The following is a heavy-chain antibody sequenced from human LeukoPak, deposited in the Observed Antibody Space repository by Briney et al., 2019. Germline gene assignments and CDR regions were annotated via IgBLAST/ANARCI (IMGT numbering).Heavy chain of an antibody. D-gene: IGHD3-22*01. Sequence: SQTLSLTCTVSGGSISSGSYYWSWIRQPAGKGLEWIGRIYTSGSTNYNPSLKSRVTISVDTSKNQFSLKLSSVTAADTAVYYCARQTFSFGYSPYYFDYWGQGTLVTVSS. CDR3: ARQTFSFGYSPYYFDY. J-gene: IGHJ4*02. V-gene: IGHV4-61*02. CDR2: IYTSGST. CDR1: GGSISSGSYY.